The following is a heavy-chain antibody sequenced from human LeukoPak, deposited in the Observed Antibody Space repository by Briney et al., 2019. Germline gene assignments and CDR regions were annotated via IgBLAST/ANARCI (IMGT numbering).Heavy chain of an antibody. V-gene: IGHV4-59*01. CDR3: ARSYIAASGRDAFDI. CDR2: IYYSGST. J-gene: IGHJ3*02. D-gene: IGHD6-13*01. Sequence: SETLSLTCTVSGGSISSYYWSWIRQPPGKGLEWIGYIYYSGSTNYNPSLKSRVTISVDTSKNQFSLKLSSVTAADTAIYYCARSYIAASGRDAFDIWGQATMVTVSS. CDR1: GGSISSYY.